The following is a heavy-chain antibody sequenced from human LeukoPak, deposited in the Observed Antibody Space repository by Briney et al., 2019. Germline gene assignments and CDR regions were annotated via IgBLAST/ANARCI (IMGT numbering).Heavy chain of an antibody. V-gene: IGHV1-69*06. Sequence: GASVKVSCKASGGTFSSYAISWVRQAPGQGLEWMGGIIPIFGTANYAQKFQGRVTITADKSTSTAYMELSSLRSEDTAVYYCARAATMIVVRGDPSAFDIWGQGTMVTVSS. CDR1: GGTFSSYA. CDR3: ARAATMIVVRGDPSAFDI. CDR2: IIPIFGTA. D-gene: IGHD3-22*01. J-gene: IGHJ3*02.